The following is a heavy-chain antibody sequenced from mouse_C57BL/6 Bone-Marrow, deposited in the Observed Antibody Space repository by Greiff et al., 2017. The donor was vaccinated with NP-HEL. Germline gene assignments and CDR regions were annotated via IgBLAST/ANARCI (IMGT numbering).Heavy chain of an antibody. D-gene: IGHD1-1*01. V-gene: IGHV1-72*01. CDR1: GYTFTSYW. Sequence: QVHVKQPGAELVKPGASVKLSCKASGYTFTSYWMHWVKQRPGRGLEWIGRIDPNSGGTKYNEKFKSKATLTVDKPSSTAYMQLSSLTSEDSAVYYCARQVSVVPYYFDYWGQGTTLTVSS. CDR3: ARQVSVVPYYFDY. CDR2: IDPNSGGT. J-gene: IGHJ2*01.